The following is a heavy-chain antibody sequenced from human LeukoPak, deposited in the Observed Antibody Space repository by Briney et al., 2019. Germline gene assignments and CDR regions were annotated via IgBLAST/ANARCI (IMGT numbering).Heavy chain of an antibody. Sequence: ASVKVSCTASGYTFTSYYMHWVRQAPGQGLEWMGIINPSGGSTSYAQKFQGRVTMTRDTSTGTVYMELSSPRSEDTAVYYCARAPRPPWDDSSGLDYWGQGTRVTVSS. CDR1: GYTFTSYY. V-gene: IGHV1-46*01. CDR3: ARAPRPPWDDSSGLDY. CDR2: INPSGGST. D-gene: IGHD3-22*01. J-gene: IGHJ4*02.